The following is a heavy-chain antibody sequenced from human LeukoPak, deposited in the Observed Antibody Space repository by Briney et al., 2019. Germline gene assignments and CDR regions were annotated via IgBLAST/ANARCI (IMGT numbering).Heavy chain of an antibody. CDR1: GGSISSSSYY. D-gene: IGHD6-19*01. J-gene: IGHJ4*02. CDR2: IYYSGST. V-gene: IGHV4-39*07. CDR3: ARVGYSSGWYEYYFDY. Sequence: SETLSLTCTVSGGSISSSSYYWGWIRQPPGKGLEWIGSIYYSGSTNYNPSLKSRVTISVDTSKNQFSLKLSSVTAADTAVYYCARVGYSSGWYEYYFDYWGQGTLVTVSS.